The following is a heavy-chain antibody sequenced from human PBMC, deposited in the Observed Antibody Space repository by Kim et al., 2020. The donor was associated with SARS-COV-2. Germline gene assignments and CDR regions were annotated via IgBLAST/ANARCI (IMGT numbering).Heavy chain of an antibody. V-gene: IGHV3-23*01. CDR3: AKGHTETIGGIDY. D-gene: IGHD1-26*01. Sequence: YAGAGKGRFTFSRDNSKNTLYLQMNSLRAEDTALYYGAKGHTETIGGIDYWGQGTLVTVSS. J-gene: IGHJ4*02.